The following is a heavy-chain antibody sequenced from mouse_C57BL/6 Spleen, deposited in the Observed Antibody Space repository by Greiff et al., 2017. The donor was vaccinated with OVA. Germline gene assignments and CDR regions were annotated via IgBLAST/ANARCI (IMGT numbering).Heavy chain of an antibody. Sequence: VQLVESGPGLVAPSQSLSITCTVSGFSLTSYGVDWVRQPPGKGLEWLGVIWGGGSTNYNSALMSRLSISKDNSKSQVFLKMNSLQTDDTAMYYCAKRYGSSPFYWYFDVWGTGTTVTVSS. V-gene: IGHV2-9*01. CDR3: AKRYGSSPFYWYFDV. CDR2: IWGGGST. J-gene: IGHJ1*03. D-gene: IGHD1-1*01. CDR1: GFSLTSYG.